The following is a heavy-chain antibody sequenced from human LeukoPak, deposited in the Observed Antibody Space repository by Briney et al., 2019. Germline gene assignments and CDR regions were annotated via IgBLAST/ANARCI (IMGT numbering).Heavy chain of an antibody. Sequence: GGSLRLSCAASGFTFSSYGMHWVRQAPGKGLEWVAFIRYDGSNKYYADSVKGRFTISRDNSKNTLYLQMNSLRAEDTAVYYCARRITMVRGVNIRYYFDYWGQGTLVTVSS. J-gene: IGHJ4*02. V-gene: IGHV3-30*02. D-gene: IGHD3-10*01. CDR1: GFTFSSYG. CDR2: IRYDGSNK. CDR3: ARRITMVRGVNIRYYFDY.